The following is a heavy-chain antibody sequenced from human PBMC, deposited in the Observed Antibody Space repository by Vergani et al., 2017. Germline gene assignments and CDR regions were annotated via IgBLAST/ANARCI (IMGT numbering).Heavy chain of an antibody. D-gene: IGHD5-18*01. CDR1: GGSISSGDYY. V-gene: IGHV4-30-4*01. CDR2: IYYSGST. Sequence: QVQLHESGPGLVKPSQTLSLTCTVSGGSISSGDYYWSWIRQPPGKGLEWIGYIYYSGSTYYNPSLKSRVTISVDTSKNQFSLKLSSVTAADTAVYYCARDSGYSYGYGAFDIWGQGTMVTVSS. CDR3: ARDSGYSYGYGAFDI. J-gene: IGHJ3*02.